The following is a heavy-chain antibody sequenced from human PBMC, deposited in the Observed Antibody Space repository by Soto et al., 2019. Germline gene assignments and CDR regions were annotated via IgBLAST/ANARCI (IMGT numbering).Heavy chain of an antibody. J-gene: IGHJ4*02. D-gene: IGHD4-17*01. CDR2: ICPGDSDT. V-gene: IGHV5-51*01. CDR3: ASPTTADY. Sequence: PGESLKISCKGSGYIFTTSWIGWVRQMPGKGLEWMGIICPGDSDTRYSPSFQGQVTISADKSISTAYLQWNSLKASDTAMYYCASPTTADYWGQGTLVTVSS. CDR1: GYIFTTSW.